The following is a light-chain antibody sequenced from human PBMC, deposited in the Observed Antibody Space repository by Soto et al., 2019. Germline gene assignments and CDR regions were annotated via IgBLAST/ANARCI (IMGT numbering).Light chain of an antibody. CDR1: QSVTSNY. J-gene: IGKJ4*01. V-gene: IGKV3-20*01. Sequence: EIVLTQSPGTLSLSPGERATLSCRASQSVTSNYVAWYQQKPGQAPRLLIFGASSRATGIPDRFSGRGSGTDFTLTISRLEPEDFAVYFCHQYANSLTFXGGTKVDI. CDR2: GAS. CDR3: HQYANSLT.